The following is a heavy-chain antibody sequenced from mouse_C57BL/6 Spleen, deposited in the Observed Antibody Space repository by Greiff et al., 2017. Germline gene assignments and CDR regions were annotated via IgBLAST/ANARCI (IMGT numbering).Heavy chain of an antibody. Sequence: QVHVKQSGPGLVQPSQSLSITCTVSGFSLTSYGVHWVRQSPGKGLEWLGVIWSGGSTDYNAAFISRLSISKDNSKSQVFFKMNSLQADDTAIYYCAREGLGEDYYYAMDYWGQGTSVTVSS. CDR2: IWSGGST. J-gene: IGHJ4*01. CDR3: AREGLGEDYYYAMDY. CDR1: GFSLTSYG. V-gene: IGHV2-2*01. D-gene: IGHD4-1*01.